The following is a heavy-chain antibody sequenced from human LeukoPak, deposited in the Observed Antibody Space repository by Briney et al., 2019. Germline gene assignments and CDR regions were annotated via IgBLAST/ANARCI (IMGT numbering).Heavy chain of an antibody. CDR3: ARDTPSIVVVPDNWFDP. D-gene: IGHD2-2*01. J-gene: IGHJ5*02. CDR2: ISAYNGNT. V-gene: IGHV1-18*01. Sequence: ASVKVSCKASGYTFTSYGISWVRQAPGQGLEWMGWISAYNGNTNYAQKLQGRVTMTTDTSTSTAYMELRSLRSDDTAVHYCARDTPSIVVVPDNWFDPWGQGTPVTVSS. CDR1: GYTFTSYG.